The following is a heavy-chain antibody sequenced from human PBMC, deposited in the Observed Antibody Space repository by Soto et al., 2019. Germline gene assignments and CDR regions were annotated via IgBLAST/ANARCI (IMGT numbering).Heavy chain of an antibody. CDR3: AHLPMAYSSFSSVVWFDP. CDR1: GFSLSTSGVG. CDR2: IYWNDDK. V-gene: IGHV2-5*01. Sequence: SGPTLVNPTQTLTLTCTFSGFSLSTSGVGVGWIRQPPGKALEWLALIYWNDDKRYSPSLKSRLTITKDTSKNQVDRTMTNMVPVDTSTYYCAHLPMAYSSFSSVVWFDPWGKVTLVTVSS. J-gene: IGHJ5*02. D-gene: IGHD6-6*01.